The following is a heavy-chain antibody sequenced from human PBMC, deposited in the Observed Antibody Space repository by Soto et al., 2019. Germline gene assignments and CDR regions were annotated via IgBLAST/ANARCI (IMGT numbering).Heavy chain of an antibody. Sequence: SETLSLTCTVSGGSISSGDYYWSWIRQPPGKGLEWIGYIYYSGSTYYNPSLKSRVTISVDTSKNQFSLKLSSVTAADTAVYYCARAFRYSSGWYDYWGHGTLVTVSS. CDR2: IYYSGST. V-gene: IGHV4-30-4*01. CDR1: GGSISSGDYY. CDR3: ARAFRYSSGWYDY. D-gene: IGHD6-19*01. J-gene: IGHJ4*01.